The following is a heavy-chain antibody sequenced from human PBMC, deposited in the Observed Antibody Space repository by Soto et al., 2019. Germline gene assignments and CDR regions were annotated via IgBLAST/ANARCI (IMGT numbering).Heavy chain of an antibody. D-gene: IGHD3-22*01. V-gene: IGHV5-10-1*01. CDR3: SSLTNYYDSSGHPEVYFDY. J-gene: IGHJ4*02. Sequence: PGESLKISCKGSGYSFTSYWISWVRQMPGKGLEWMGRIDPSDSYTNYSPSFQGHVTISADKSISTAYLQWSILKASDTAMYFCSSLTNYYDSSGHPEVYFDYWGQGTLVTVSS. CDR1: GYSFTSYW. CDR2: IDPSDSYT.